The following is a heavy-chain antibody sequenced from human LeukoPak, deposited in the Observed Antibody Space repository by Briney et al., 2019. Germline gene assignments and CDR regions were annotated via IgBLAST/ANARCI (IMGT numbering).Heavy chain of an antibody. V-gene: IGHV3-23*01. D-gene: IGHD1-7*01. CDR2: ISGSGGST. CDR1: GFTFSSYA. J-gene: IGHJ4*02. CDR3: AKGTTGTTYYYFDY. Sequence: TGGSLRLSCAASGFTFSSYAMSWVRQAPGKGLEWVSAISGSGGSTYYADSVKGRFTISRDNSKNTLYLQMNSLRAEDTAVYYCAKGTTGTTYYYFDYWGQGTLVTVSS.